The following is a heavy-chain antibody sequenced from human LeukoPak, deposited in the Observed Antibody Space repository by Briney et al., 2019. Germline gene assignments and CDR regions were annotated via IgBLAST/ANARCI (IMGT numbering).Heavy chain of an antibody. CDR1: GYTFTGYY. CDR2: INPNSGGT. Sequence: GASVKVSCKASGYTFTGYYMHWVRQAPGQGLEWMGWINPNSGGTNYAQKFQGRVTMTRDTSISTAYMELSRLRSDDTAVYYCARPDTAMGRHYYYYYMDVWGKGTTVTVSS. V-gene: IGHV1-2*02. J-gene: IGHJ6*03. CDR3: ARPDTAMGRHYYYYYMDV. D-gene: IGHD5-18*01.